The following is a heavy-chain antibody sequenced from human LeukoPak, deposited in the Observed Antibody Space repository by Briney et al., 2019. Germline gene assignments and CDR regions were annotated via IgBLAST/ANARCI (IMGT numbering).Heavy chain of an antibody. CDR2: INPNSGGT. CDR3: ALGYYDSSGPFDY. CDR1: GYTFTGYY. J-gene: IGHJ4*02. V-gene: IGHV1-2*06. Sequence: ASVKVSCKASGYTFTGYYMHWVRQAPGQGLEWMGRINPNSGGTNYAQKFQGRVTMTRDTSISTAYMELSRLRSDDTAVYYCALGYYDSSGPFDYWGQGTLVTVSS. D-gene: IGHD3-22*01.